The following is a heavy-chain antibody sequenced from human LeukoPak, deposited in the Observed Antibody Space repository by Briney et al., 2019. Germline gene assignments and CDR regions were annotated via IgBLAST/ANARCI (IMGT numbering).Heavy chain of an antibody. CDR3: ARDFSDYYDSSGFYTVGYFDY. CDR1: GFTFSSYA. Sequence: GGSLRLSCAASGFTFSSYAMHWVRQAPGKGLEWVAVISYDGSNKYYADSVKGRFTISRGNSKNTLYLQMNSLRAEDTAVYYCARDFSDYYDSSGFYTVGYFDYWGQGTLVTVSS. J-gene: IGHJ4*02. D-gene: IGHD3-22*01. CDR2: ISYDGSNK. V-gene: IGHV3-30-3*01.